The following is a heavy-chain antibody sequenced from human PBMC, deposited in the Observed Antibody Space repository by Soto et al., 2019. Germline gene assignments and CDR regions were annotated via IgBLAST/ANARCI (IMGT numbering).Heavy chain of an antibody. V-gene: IGHV3-7*01. CDR1: GFTFSNTW. D-gene: IGHD6-19*01. CDR3: ARPLGWRDAFDI. Sequence: EVQLVESGGDLVQPGGSLRLSCAASGFTFSNTWMTWVRQAPGKGLEWVANIKQDGSDEYYVDSVKGRFTISRDNARNSLYLQMSSLRAEDTAVYYCARPLGWRDAFDIWGQGTVVIVSS. J-gene: IGHJ3*02. CDR2: IKQDGSDE.